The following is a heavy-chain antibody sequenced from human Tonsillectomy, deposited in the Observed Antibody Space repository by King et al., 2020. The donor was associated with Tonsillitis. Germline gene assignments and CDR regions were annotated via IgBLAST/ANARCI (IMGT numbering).Heavy chain of an antibody. CDR2: IYPGDSDT. J-gene: IGHJ4*02. D-gene: IGHD3-22*01. CDR1: GYSFTSYW. CDR3: ARRYYFDTSGYSIDY. V-gene: IGHV5-51*01. Sequence: QLVQSGAEVKKPGESLKISCKGSGYSFTSYWIGWVRQMPGKSLEWMGIIYPGDSDTRYSPSFQGQVTISADKSISTAYLQWSSLKASDTAMYYCARRYYFDTSGYSIDYWGQGTLVTVSS.